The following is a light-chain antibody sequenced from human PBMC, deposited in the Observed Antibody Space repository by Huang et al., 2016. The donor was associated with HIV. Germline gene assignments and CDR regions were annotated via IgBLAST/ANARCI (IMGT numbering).Light chain of an antibody. CDR2: DAS. CDR3: QQRSNWA. Sequence: EIVLTQSPATLSLSPGERATLSCRASQSVSSYLAWYQQKPGQAPRLLNYDASNRATGIPARFSGSGSGTDFTLTISSLEPEDFAVYYCQQRSNWAFGQGTRLEIK. V-gene: IGKV3-11*01. J-gene: IGKJ5*01. CDR1: QSVSSY.